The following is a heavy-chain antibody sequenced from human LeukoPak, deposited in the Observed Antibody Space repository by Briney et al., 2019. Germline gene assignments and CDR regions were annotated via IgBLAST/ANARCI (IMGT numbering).Heavy chain of an antibody. Sequence: PSETLSLTCAVYGGSFSGYYWSWIRRPPGKGLEWIGEINHSGSTKYNVSLKSRVTISVDMSKNQFSLNLSSVTAAGTAVYYCARDRRWDYYFDYWGQGTLVTVSS. CDR3: ARDRRWDYYFDY. CDR2: INHSGST. CDR1: GGSFSGYY. V-gene: IGHV4-34*01. D-gene: IGHD1-26*01. J-gene: IGHJ4*02.